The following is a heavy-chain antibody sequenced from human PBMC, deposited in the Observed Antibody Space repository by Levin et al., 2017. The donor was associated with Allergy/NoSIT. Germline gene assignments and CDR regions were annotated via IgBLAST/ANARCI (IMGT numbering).Heavy chain of an antibody. Sequence: PAASVKVSCKISGYTFTDYYIHWFRQTPGQGLEWIGWVDPTRGDSKFAEKFHARVVLTRNSSTSTAYLELGRLRSDDTAVYYCARGGASSNDYWGQGTLVTVSS. J-gene: IGHJ4*02. CDR2: VDPTRGDS. D-gene: IGHD6-13*01. CDR3: ARGGASSNDY. CDR1: GYTFTDYY. V-gene: IGHV1-2*02.